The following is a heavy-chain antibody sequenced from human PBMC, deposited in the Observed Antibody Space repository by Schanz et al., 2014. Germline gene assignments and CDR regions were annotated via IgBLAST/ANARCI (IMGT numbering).Heavy chain of an antibody. CDR1: GFTFSAYW. CDR3: AREVGGSFGQHY. D-gene: IGHD1-26*01. Sequence: VQLEESGGGVVQPGGSLRLSCAASGFTFSAYWMTWVRQAPGKGLDWVGIIKPDGSEKFYVDSVKGRFTISRDNAKNLMYLHLNSLRAEDTAVYYCAREVGGSFGQHYWGQGALVTVSS. CDR2: IKPDGSEK. V-gene: IGHV3-7*01. J-gene: IGHJ4*02.